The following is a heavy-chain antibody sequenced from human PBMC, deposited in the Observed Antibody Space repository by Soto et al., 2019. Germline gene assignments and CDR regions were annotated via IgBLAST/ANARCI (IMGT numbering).Heavy chain of an antibody. CDR1: GGSISSYY. Sequence: NPSETLSLTCTVSGGSISSYYWSWIRQPAGKGLEWIGRIYTSGSTNYNPSLKSRVTMSVDTSKNQFSLKLSSVTAADTAVYYCARDLGYYGSGSFLDSYGMDVWGQGTPVTVS. CDR3: ARDLGYYGSGSFLDSYGMDV. J-gene: IGHJ6*02. V-gene: IGHV4-4*07. D-gene: IGHD3-10*01. CDR2: IYTSGST.